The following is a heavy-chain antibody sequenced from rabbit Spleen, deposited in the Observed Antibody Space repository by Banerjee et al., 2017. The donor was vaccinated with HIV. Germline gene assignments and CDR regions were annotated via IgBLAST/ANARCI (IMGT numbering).Heavy chain of an antibody. V-gene: IGHV1S40*01. J-gene: IGHJ4*01. Sequence: QSLEESGGDLVKPGASLTLTCIASGVSFSGDSYMCWVRQAPGKGLEWIACIHGGSKNNIYYASWAKGRFTISKTSSTTVTLQMTSLTVADTATYFCARGDSSSGYAFNLWGQGTLVTVS. CDR1: GVSFSGDSY. CDR2: IHGGSKNNI. CDR3: ARGDSSSGYAFNL. D-gene: IGHD1-1*01.